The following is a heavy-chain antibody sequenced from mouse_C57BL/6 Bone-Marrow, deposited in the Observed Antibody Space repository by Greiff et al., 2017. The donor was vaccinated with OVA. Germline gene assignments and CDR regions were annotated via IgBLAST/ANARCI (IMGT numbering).Heavy chain of an antibody. V-gene: IGHV1-18*01. CDR1: GYTFTDYN. CDR3: ARRIYYDYDEAMDN. J-gene: IGHJ4*01. CDR2: INPNNGGT. D-gene: IGHD2-4*01. Sequence: EVQLQQSGPELVKPGASVKIPCKASGYTFTDYNMDWVKQSHGKSLEWIGDINPNNGGTIYNQKFKGKATLTVDKSSSTAYMELRSLTSEDTAVYYCARRIYYDYDEAMDNWGQGTSVTVSS.